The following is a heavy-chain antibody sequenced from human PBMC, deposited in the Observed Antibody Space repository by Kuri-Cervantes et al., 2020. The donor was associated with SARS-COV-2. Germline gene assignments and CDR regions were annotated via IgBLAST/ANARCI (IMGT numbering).Heavy chain of an antibody. J-gene: IGHJ3*02. CDR1: GGTFSSYA. Sequence: SVKVSCKASGGTFSSYAISWVRQAPGQGLEWMGGIIPIFGTANYAQKFQGRVTITADESTSTAYMELSSLRSEDTAAYYCARVHNWNYEGYAFDIWGQGTMGTVSS. CDR2: IIPIFGTA. V-gene: IGHV1-69*13. CDR3: ARVHNWNYEGYAFDI. D-gene: IGHD1-7*01.